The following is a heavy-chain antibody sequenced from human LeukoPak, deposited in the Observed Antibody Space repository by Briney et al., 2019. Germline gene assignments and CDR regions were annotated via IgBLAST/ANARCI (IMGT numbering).Heavy chain of an antibody. CDR2: INPDSGGT. CDR1: GYTFTGYY. Sequence: ASVKVSCKASGYTFTGYYMHWVRQAPGQGLEWMGWINPDSGGTNNAQKFQGRVTMTRDTSISTAYMELSRLRSDDTAVYYCARDPSPESDYLDYWGQGTLVTVSS. V-gene: IGHV1-2*02. J-gene: IGHJ4*02. CDR3: ARDPSPESDYLDY.